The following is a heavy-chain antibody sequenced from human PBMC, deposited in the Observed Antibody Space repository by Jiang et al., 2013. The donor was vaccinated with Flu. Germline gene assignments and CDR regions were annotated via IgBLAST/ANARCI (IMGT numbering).Heavy chain of an antibody. V-gene: IGHV4-59*01. CDR3: ARGQEVGNLWWYFDL. CDR1: GGSISSYY. CDR2: IYYSGST. D-gene: IGHD1-26*01. J-gene: IGHJ2*01. Sequence: LLKPSETLSLTCTVSGGSISSYYWSWVRQPPGKGLEWIGYIYYSGSTKYNPSLKSRVTISVDTSKNQFSLKLSSVTAADTAVYYCARGQEVGNLWWYFDLWGRGTLVTVSS.